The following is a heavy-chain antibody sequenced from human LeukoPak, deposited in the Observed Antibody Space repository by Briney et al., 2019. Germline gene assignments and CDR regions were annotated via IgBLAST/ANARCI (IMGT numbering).Heavy chain of an antibody. CDR2: IIPIFGTA. Sequence: SVTVSFKASGGTFSSYAISWVRQAPGQGLEWMGGIIPIFGTANYAQKFQGRVTITTDESTSTAYMELSSLRSEDTAVYYCASRSLPDYYDSSGDYYFDYWGQGTLVTVSS. D-gene: IGHD3-22*01. CDR1: GGTFSSYA. V-gene: IGHV1-69*05. J-gene: IGHJ4*02. CDR3: ASRSLPDYYDSSGDYYFDY.